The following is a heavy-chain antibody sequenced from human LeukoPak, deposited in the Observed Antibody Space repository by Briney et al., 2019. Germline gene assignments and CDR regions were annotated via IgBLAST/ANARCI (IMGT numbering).Heavy chain of an antibody. CDR3: ANDGGYSYGRPFDY. Sequence: GGSLRLSCAASGFTFSSYAMSGVRQAPGKGLEWVSAISGSGGSTYYADSVKGRFTISRDNSKNTLCLQMNSLRAEDTAVYYCANDGGYSYGRPFDYWGQGTLVTVSS. J-gene: IGHJ4*02. CDR1: GFTFSSYA. CDR2: ISGSGGST. D-gene: IGHD5-18*01. V-gene: IGHV3-23*01.